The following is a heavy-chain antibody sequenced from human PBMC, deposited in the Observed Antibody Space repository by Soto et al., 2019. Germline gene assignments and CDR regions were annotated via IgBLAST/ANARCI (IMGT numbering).Heavy chain of an antibody. V-gene: IGHV3-74*01. CDR3: SRPSAGINAFDI. Sequence: GGSLRLSCAASGFTFSSYWMHWVRQAPGKGLVWVSHINSDGSGTTYADSVKGRFTISRDNAKNTLYLHMNSLRAEDTAVYYCSRPSAGINAFDIWGQGTMVTVSS. CDR2: INSDGSGT. D-gene: IGHD6-13*01. CDR1: GFTFSSYW. J-gene: IGHJ3*02.